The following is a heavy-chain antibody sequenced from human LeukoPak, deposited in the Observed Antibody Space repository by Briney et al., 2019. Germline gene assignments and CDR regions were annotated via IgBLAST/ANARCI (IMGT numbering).Heavy chain of an antibody. D-gene: IGHD6-13*01. J-gene: IGHJ4*02. CDR3: ARRAAGSTFDY. CDR1: GYSFTNYL. Sequence: GESLKLSCKGSGYSFTNYLIGWVRQVPGKGLEWMGIIYPGDSDTRYSPSFQGQVTISADKSISTAYLQWSSLKASDTAMYYCARRAAGSTFDYWGQGTLVTVSS. V-gene: IGHV5-51*01. CDR2: IYPGDSDT.